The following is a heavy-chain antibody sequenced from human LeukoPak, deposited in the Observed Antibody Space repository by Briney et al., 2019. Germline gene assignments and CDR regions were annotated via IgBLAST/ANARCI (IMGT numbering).Heavy chain of an antibody. CDR3: ARQVRGYSGYDGGYFDY. D-gene: IGHD5-12*01. CDR2: INPNSGGT. Sequence: ASVKVSCKASGYTFTGYYMHWVRQAPGQGLEWMGWINPNSGGTNYAQKFQGRVTMTRDTSISTAYMELSRLRSDDTAVYYCARQVRGYSGYDGGYFDYWGQGTLVTVSS. CDR1: GYTFTGYY. J-gene: IGHJ4*02. V-gene: IGHV1-2*02.